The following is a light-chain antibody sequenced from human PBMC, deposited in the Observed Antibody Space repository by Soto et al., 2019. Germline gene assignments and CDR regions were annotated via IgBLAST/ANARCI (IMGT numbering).Light chain of an antibody. CDR2: GAS. J-gene: IGKJ2*01. V-gene: IGKV3-15*01. CDR3: QQYNTWPSYT. Sequence: EIVMTQSPATLSVSPGERATLSCRASQSVSSNLAWYQQKPGQAPRLLIYGASTRATDIPARFSGSGSGTEFTLTNSSLQSEDFAVYYCQQYNTWPSYTFGQGTKLEIK. CDR1: QSVSSN.